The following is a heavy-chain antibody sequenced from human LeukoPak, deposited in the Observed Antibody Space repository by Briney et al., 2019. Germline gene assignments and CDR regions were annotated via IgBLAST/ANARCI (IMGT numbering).Heavy chain of an antibody. CDR1: GFTFSSYW. J-gene: IGHJ3*02. Sequence: GGSLRLSCAASGFTFSSYWMSWVRQAPGKGLEWVANIKQDGSEKYYVDSVKGRFTISRDNAKNSLYLQMNSLRPEDTAVYYCAKETTVVPRDAFDIWGQGTMVTVSS. CDR3: AKETTVVPRDAFDI. V-gene: IGHV3-7*01. CDR2: IKQDGSEK. D-gene: IGHD4-23*01.